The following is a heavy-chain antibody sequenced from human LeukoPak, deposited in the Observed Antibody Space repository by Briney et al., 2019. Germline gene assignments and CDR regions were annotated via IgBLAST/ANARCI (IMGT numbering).Heavy chain of an antibody. J-gene: IGHJ6*03. CDR3: AKDGAARAFIYYYYYMDV. CDR1: GFTFDDYT. D-gene: IGHD6-6*01. Sequence: PGGSLRLSCAASGFTFDDYTMHWVRQAPGKGLEWVSLISGDGGSTYYADSVKGRFTISRDNSKNSLYLQMNSLRTEDTALYYCAKDGAARAFIYYYYYMDVWGKGTTVTVSS. CDR2: ISGDGGST. V-gene: IGHV3-43*01.